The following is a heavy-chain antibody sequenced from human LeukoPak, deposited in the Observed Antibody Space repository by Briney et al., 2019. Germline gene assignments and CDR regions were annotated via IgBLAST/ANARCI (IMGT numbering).Heavy chain of an antibody. CDR1: GYTFTNYY. J-gene: IGHJ6*03. CDR2: IIPILGIA. V-gene: IGHV1-69*04. D-gene: IGHD3-9*01. Sequence: ASVKLSCKAPGYTFTNYYLHWVRQAPGQGLEWMGRIIPILGIANYAQKFQGRVTITADKSTSTAYMELSSLRSEDTAVYYCARVDYDILTGYHMDVWGKGTTVTVSS. CDR3: ARVDYDILTGYHMDV.